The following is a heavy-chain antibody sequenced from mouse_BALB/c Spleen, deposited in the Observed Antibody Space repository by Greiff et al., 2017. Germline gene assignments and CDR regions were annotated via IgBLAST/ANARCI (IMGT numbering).Heavy chain of an antibody. Sequence: EVHLVESGGGLVKPGGSLKLSCAASGFTFSDYYMYWVRQTPEKRLEWVATISDGGSYTYYPDSVKGRFTISRDNAKNNLYLQMSSLKSEDTAMYYCARGTYYRYDGFDYWGQGTTLTVSS. V-gene: IGHV5-4*02. CDR1: GFTFSDYY. CDR2: ISDGGSYT. D-gene: IGHD2-14*01. CDR3: ARGTYYRYDGFDY. J-gene: IGHJ2*01.